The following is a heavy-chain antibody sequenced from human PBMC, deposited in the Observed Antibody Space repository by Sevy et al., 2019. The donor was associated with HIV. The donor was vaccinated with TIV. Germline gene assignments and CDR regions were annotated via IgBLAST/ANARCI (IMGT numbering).Heavy chain of an antibody. Sequence: ASVKVSCKASGYTFTSYGISWVRQAPGQGLEWMGWISAYNGNTNYGQKLQGRVTMTTDTSTSTAYMEMRSLRSDDTAVYYCARKRIVVVPAANEDDYYGMDVWGQGTTVTVSS. CDR1: GYTFTSYG. D-gene: IGHD2-2*01. V-gene: IGHV1-18*01. CDR2: ISAYNGNT. J-gene: IGHJ6*02. CDR3: ARKRIVVVPAANEDDYYGMDV.